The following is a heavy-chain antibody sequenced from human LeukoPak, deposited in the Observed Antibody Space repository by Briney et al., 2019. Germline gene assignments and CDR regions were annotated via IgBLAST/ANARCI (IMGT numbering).Heavy chain of an antibody. CDR2: ISGSGDYT. D-gene: IGHD1-26*01. Sequence: GGSLRLSCAASGFTFSSYAMSWVRQAPGKGLEWVSSISGSGDYTYFADSVKGRFTISRDNSKNTLYLQMNSLRAEDTAVYYCAREAASSFDYWGQGTLVTVSS. CDR1: GFTFSSYA. V-gene: IGHV3-23*01. CDR3: AREAASSFDY. J-gene: IGHJ4*02.